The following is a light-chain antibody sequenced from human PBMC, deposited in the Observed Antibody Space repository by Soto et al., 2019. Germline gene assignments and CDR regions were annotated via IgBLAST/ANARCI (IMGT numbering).Light chain of an antibody. V-gene: IGKV3-20*01. CDR1: QSVSSSY. CDR2: GAS. CDR3: QHYGSSPLT. J-gene: IGKJ1*01. Sequence: EIVLTQSPGTLSLSPGERTTLSCRASQSVSSSYLAWYQQKPGEAPRLLIYGASSKATRIPDRFSGSGSGTASTLPSSRLGPEDLAVYDCQHYGSSPLTFGQGTKVYLK.